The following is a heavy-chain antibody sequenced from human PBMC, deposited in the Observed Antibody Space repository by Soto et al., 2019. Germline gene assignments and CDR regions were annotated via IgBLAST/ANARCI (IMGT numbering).Heavy chain of an antibody. D-gene: IGHD6-13*01. Sequence: EVQLVESGGGLVQPGGSLRLSCAASGFTFSSYWMSWVRQAPGKGLEWVANIKQDGSEKYYVDSVKGRFTISRDNAKNALYLQTNSLRAEDTAVYYCARAIAAHDAFDIWGQGTMVTVSS. J-gene: IGHJ3*02. CDR1: GFTFSSYW. CDR3: ARAIAAHDAFDI. CDR2: IKQDGSEK. V-gene: IGHV3-7*01.